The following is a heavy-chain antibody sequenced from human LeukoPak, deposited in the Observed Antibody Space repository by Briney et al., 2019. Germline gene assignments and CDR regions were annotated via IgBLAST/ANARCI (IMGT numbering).Heavy chain of an antibody. V-gene: IGHV1-2*06. D-gene: IGHD7-27*01. CDR3: ARVFRLSGVFSLKKYYFDY. J-gene: IGHJ4*02. CDR1: GYTFTGYY. CDR2: INPNSGGT. Sequence: GASVKVSCKASGYTFTGYYMHWVRQAPGQGLEWMGRINPNSGGTNYAQKFQGRVTMTRDTSISTAYMELSRLRSDDTAVYYCARVFRLSGVFSLKKYYFDYWGQGTLVTVSS.